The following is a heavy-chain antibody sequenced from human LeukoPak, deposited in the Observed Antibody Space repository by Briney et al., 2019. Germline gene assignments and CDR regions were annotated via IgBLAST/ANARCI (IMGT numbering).Heavy chain of an antibody. CDR1: GFTLSSYA. J-gene: IGHJ4*02. CDR3: ARGQRLGLGY. D-gene: IGHD3-9*01. CDR2: ISGSGGST. V-gene: IGHV3-23*01. Sequence: GGSLRLSCAASGFTLSSYAMSWVHQAPGKGLEWVSAISGSGGSTYYADSVKGRFTISRDNSKNTLYLQMNSLRAEDTAVYYCARGQRLGLGYWGQGTLVTVSS.